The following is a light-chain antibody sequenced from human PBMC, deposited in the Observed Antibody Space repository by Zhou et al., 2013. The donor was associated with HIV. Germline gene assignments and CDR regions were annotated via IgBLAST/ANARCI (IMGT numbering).Light chain of an antibody. CDR3: QKYDSGPRT. CDR1: QRIDNY. Sequence: DIQMAQSPSSLSASVGDRVTITCRASQRIDNYLNWYQQKPGKAPKLLIYGASSLQSGVPSRFSGSGSGTDFTLTINGLQPEDAATYYCQKYDSGPRTFGQGTKLEIK. V-gene: IGKV1-39*01. CDR2: GAS. J-gene: IGKJ1*01.